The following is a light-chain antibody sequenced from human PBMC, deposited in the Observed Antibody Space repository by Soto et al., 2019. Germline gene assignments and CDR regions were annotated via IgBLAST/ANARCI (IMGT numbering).Light chain of an antibody. CDR1: QSVSNN. CDR3: QQYNEWPLT. Sequence: EIVMTQSPATLSVSPGERATLSCRASQSVSNNVAWYQQKPGQAPRLLIYHAATRATGIPARFSGSGSGTEVTLTISSVQSEDFAVYYCQQYNEWPLTFGGGTKVEIK. CDR2: HAA. V-gene: IGKV3-15*01. J-gene: IGKJ4*01.